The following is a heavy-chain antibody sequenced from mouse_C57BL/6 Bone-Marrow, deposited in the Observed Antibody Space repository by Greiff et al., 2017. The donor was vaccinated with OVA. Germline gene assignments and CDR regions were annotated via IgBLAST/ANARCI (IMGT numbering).Heavy chain of an antibody. Sequence: VQLQQPGAELVMPGASVKLSCKASGYTFTNYWMHWVKQRPGQGLEWIGEIDPSDSYTNYNQKFTGKSTLTVDNSSSTAYMQISSLTYEDTAVYYYAIGGSPAAWGQGTTLTVSS. V-gene: IGHV1-69*01. J-gene: IGHJ2*01. CDR3: AIGGSPAA. CDR2: IDPSDSYT. CDR1: GYTFTNYW.